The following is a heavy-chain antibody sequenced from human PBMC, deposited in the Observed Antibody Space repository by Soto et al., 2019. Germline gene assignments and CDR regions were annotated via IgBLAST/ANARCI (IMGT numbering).Heavy chain of an antibody. V-gene: IGHV1-2*02. CDR1: GYTFTGPY. CDR3: GRGRSGQLVVFY. Sequence: ASVKVSCKASGYTFTGPYIHWVRQAPGQGPEWMGEIGPANGDTRYGQKFQGRVTMTRDTSITTVYMELNNLRLDDAAIYYCGRGRSGQLVVFYWGQGTPVTVSS. D-gene: IGHD1-26*01. CDR2: IGPANGDT. J-gene: IGHJ4*02.